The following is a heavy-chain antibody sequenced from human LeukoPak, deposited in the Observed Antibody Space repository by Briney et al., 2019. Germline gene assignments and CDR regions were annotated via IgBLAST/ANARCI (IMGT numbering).Heavy chain of an antibody. CDR2: IYTSGST. D-gene: IGHD3-10*01. J-gene: IGHJ6*03. CDR1: GGSFSGYY. Sequence: SETLSLTCAVYGGSFSGYYWSWIRQPAGKGLEWIGRIYTSGSTNYNPSLKSRVTMSVDTSKNQFSLKLSSVTAADTAVYYCARESGITMVRGVIFRPNYYYYMDVWGKGTTVTISS. V-gene: IGHV4-4*07. CDR3: ARESGITMVRGVIFRPNYYYYMDV.